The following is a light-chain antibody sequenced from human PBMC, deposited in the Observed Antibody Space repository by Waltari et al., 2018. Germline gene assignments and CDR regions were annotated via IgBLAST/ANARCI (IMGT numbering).Light chain of an antibody. V-gene: IGKV4-1*01. CDR2: RAS. CDR3: HQYYIPPLT. CDR1: KRVLPSSNSNTY. J-gene: IGKJ5*01. Sequence: IVMTQSPDSLPASLRVCATINCKSTKRVLPSSNSNTYLAWYHQKPGKPPKLLIYRASTRESGVPDRFSGSGSGTDFTLTISSLQAEDVAVYYCHQYYIPPLTFGQGTRLEIK.